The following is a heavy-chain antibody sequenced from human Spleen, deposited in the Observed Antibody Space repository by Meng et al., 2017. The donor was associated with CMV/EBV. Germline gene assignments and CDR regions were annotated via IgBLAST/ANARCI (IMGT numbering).Heavy chain of an antibody. Sequence: GESLKISCAASGFTFSSYSMNWVRQAPGKGLEWVSAISGSGGSTYYADSVKGRFTISRDNSKNTLYLQMNSLRAEDTAVYYCAKAYSGSWYREYYDYWGQGTLVTVSS. CDR3: AKAYSGSWYREYYDY. CDR1: GFTFSSYS. D-gene: IGHD6-13*01. J-gene: IGHJ4*02. CDR2: ISGSGGST. V-gene: IGHV3-23*01.